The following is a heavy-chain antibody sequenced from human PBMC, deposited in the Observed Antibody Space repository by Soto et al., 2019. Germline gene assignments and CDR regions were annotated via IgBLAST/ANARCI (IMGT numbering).Heavy chain of an antibody. V-gene: IGHV3-15*01. Sequence: GGSLRLSCAASGFTFSNAWMSWVRQAPGKGLEWVGRIKSKTDGGTTDYAAPVKGRFTISRDDSKNTLYLQMNSLKTEDTAVYYCTTGGVHCSSTSCYNFDYWGQGTLVTVSS. CDR1: GFTFSNAW. CDR2: IKSKTDGGTT. J-gene: IGHJ4*02. D-gene: IGHD2-2*02. CDR3: TTGGVHCSSTSCYNFDY.